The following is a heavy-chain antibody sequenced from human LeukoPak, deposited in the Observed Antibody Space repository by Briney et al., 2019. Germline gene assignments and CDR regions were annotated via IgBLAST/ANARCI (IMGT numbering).Heavy chain of an antibody. D-gene: IGHD4-17*01. J-gene: IGHJ6*02. CDR2: IIPILGIA. Sequence: ASVKVSCKASGGTFSSYAISWVRPAPGQGLDWMGRIIPILGIANYAQKFQGRVTITADKSTSTAYMELSSLRSEDTAVYYCARGTLVTVRHYGMDVWGQGTTVTVSS. CDR1: GGTFSSYA. V-gene: IGHV1-69*04. CDR3: ARGTLVTVRHYGMDV.